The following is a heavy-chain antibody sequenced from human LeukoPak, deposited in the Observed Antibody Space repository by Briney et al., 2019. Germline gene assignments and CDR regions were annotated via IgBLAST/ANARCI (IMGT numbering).Heavy chain of an antibody. CDR2: ISSDGSNE. CDR1: GFSFSSYA. Sequence: GRSLRLSCAASGFSFSSYAMLWVRQAPGKGLEWVSVISSDGSNEYYADSAKGRFTISRDNSKNTLYLQVNSLRAEDTAVYFCARGWSYYYDSSGGLDYWGQGTLVTVSS. V-gene: IGHV3-30*01. D-gene: IGHD3-22*01. CDR3: ARGWSYYYDSSGGLDY. J-gene: IGHJ4*02.